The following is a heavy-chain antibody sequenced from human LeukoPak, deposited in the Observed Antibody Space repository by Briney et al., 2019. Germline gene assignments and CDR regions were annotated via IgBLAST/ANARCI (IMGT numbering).Heavy chain of an antibody. D-gene: IGHD2-2*01. CDR1: GDSVSSKSAA. Sequence: ASQTLSLTCAISGDSVSSKSAAWNWIRQSPSRGLEWLGRTYYRSKWHSDYAVSVKSRITINPDTSKNQFSLKLSSVTAADTAVYYCARDPHCSSTTCPFDHWGQGTLVIVSS. V-gene: IGHV6-1*01. CDR2: TYYRSKWHS. CDR3: ARDPHCSSTTCPFDH. J-gene: IGHJ4*02.